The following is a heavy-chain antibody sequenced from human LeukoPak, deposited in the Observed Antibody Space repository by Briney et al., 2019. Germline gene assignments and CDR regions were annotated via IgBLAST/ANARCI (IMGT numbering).Heavy chain of an antibody. Sequence: ASVKVSCKASGYTFTGYYMHWVRQAPGQGLEWMGGIIPIFGTANYAQKFQGRVTITADESTSTAHMELSSLRSEDTAVYYCARLYYYGSGSYRDYWGQGTLVTVSS. V-gene: IGHV1-69*13. CDR3: ARLYYYGSGSYRDY. D-gene: IGHD3-10*01. J-gene: IGHJ4*02. CDR2: IIPIFGTA. CDR1: GYTFTGYY.